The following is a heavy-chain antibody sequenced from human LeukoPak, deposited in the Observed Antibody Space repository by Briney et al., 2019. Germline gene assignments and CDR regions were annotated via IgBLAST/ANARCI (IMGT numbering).Heavy chain of an antibody. CDR1: GVSINSHY. CDR2: IYDSGSA. J-gene: IGHJ6*03. V-gene: IGHV4-59*11. D-gene: IGHD3-3*01. Sequence: SETLSLTCTVSGVSINSHYWSWIRQPPGKGLEWIGFIYDSGSANYKSSLKSRVTMTVDTSKNQLSLKLNSVSAADTAVYYCARVLQNYYHMDVWGKGTTVTVSS. CDR3: ARVLQNYYHMDV.